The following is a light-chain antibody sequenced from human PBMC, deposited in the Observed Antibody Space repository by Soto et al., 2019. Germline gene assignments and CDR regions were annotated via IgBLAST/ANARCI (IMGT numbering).Light chain of an antibody. CDR2: ANT. V-gene: IGLV1-40*01. CDR1: SSNIGAGYD. CDR3: QSYDTSLSGSGV. Sequence: QSALTQPPSVSGAPGQIVTISCTGSSSNIGAGYDVHWYQQRPGAAPRLLIFANTDRPSGVPDRFSASKSYTSASLTIAGLQAEDEADYYCQSYDTSLSGSGVFGTGTKVTVL. J-gene: IGLJ1*01.